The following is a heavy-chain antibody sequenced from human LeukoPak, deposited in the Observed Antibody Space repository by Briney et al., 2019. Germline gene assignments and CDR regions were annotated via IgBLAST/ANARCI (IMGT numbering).Heavy chain of an antibody. J-gene: IGHJ4*02. CDR2: IKQDGSEK. CDR1: GFTLSSYW. D-gene: IGHD6-13*01. V-gene: IGHV3-7*01. CDR3: ARAGSSWLGPHLTFDY. Sequence: GGSLRLSCAASGFTLSSYWMSWVRQAPGKGLEWVANIKQDGSEKYYVDSVKGRFTISRDNGKNSLYLQMNSLRAEDTAVYYCARAGSSWLGPHLTFDYWGQGTLVTVSS.